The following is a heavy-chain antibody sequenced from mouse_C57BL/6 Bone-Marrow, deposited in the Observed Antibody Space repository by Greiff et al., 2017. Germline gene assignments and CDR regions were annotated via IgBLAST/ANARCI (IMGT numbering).Heavy chain of an antibody. CDR2: INPSSGYT. CDR3: ARLGDGYYRYAMDY. J-gene: IGHJ4*01. CDR1: GYTFTSYT. Sequence: QVQLQQSGAELARPGASVKMSCKASGYTFTSYTMHWVKQRPGQGLEWIGYINPSSGYTKSNQKFKDKATLTADKSSSTAYMQLSILTSEDSAVDYWARLGDGYYRYAMDYWGQGTSVTVSS. V-gene: IGHV1-4*01. D-gene: IGHD2-3*01.